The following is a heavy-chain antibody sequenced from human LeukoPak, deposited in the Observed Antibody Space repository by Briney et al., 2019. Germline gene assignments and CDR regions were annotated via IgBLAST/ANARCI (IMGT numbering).Heavy chain of an antibody. J-gene: IGHJ6*03. V-gene: IGHV3-11*04. D-gene: IGHD5/OR15-5a*01. CDR3: ARCLRGLNYYYYYMDV. Sequence: PGGSLRLSCAASGFTVSRNYMSWVRQAPGKGLEWVSYISSSGSTIYYADSVKGRFTISRDNAKNSLYLQMNSLRAEDTAVYYCARCLRGLNYYYYYMDVWGKGTTVTVSS. CDR1: GFTVSRNY. CDR2: ISSSGSTI.